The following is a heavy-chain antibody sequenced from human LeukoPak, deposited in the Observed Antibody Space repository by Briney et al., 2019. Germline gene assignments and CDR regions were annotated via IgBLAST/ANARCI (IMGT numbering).Heavy chain of an antibody. CDR2: IIPIFGTA. V-gene: IGHV1-69*05. Sequence: ASVKVSCKASGGTFSSYAISWVRQAPGQGLEWMGGIIPIFGTANYAQKFQGRVTITTDESTSTAYMELSSLRSEDTAVYYCARGVLSSGYRRYFDYWGQGTLVTVSS. J-gene: IGHJ4*02. D-gene: IGHD3-22*01. CDR3: ARGVLSSGYRRYFDY. CDR1: GGTFSSYA.